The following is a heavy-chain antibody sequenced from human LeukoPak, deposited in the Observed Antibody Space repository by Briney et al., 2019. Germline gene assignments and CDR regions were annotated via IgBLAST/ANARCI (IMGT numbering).Heavy chain of an antibody. CDR2: INQSGST. CDR1: GESFNEFY. Sequence: PSETLSLTCAVSGESFNEFYWNWIRQSPGQGLEWIGEINQSGSTNYNPSLKSRVTISVDTSKNQFSLKLSSVTAADTAVYYCARGGDLYYSRKPNWFDPWGQGTLVTVSS. CDR3: ARGGDLYYSRKPNWFDP. J-gene: IGHJ5*02. V-gene: IGHV4-34*01. D-gene: IGHD3-10*01.